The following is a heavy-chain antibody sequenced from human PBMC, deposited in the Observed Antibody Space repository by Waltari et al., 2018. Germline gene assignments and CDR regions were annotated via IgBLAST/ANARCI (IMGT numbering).Heavy chain of an antibody. CDR1: GGSFSGYY. CDR3: ARGPHGLELRGAFDY. CDR2: INHSGST. D-gene: IGHD1-7*01. J-gene: IGHJ4*02. Sequence: QVQLQQWGAGLLKPSETLSLTCAVYGGSFSGYYWSWIRQPPGKGLEWIGEINHSGSTNNNPSLKSRVTISVDTSKNQFSLKLSSVTAADTAVYYCARGPHGLELRGAFDYWGQGTLVTVSS. V-gene: IGHV4-34*01.